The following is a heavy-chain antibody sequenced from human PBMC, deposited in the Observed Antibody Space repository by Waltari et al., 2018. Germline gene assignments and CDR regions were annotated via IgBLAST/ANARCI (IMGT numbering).Heavy chain of an antibody. V-gene: IGHV3-74*01. CDR3: ARRSTSSAPYFFDY. CDR2: INNDGSST. Sequence: EVQLVESGGGLVQPGGSLRLSCAASGFNFGRYWMHWVRPAPGKGLVWVSRINNDGSSTTYADSVKGRFTISRDNAKNTLDLQLNSLRAEDTAVYFCARRSTSSAPYFFDYWGQGTLVTVSS. CDR1: GFNFGRYW. J-gene: IGHJ4*02. D-gene: IGHD6-6*01.